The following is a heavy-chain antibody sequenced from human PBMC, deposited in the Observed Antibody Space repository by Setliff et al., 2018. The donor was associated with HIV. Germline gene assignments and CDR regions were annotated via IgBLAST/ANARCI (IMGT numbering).Heavy chain of an antibody. D-gene: IGHD2-21*02. CDR2: GYYSGIT. Sequence: PSETLSLTCTVSGGSISNYYWSWIRQPPGKGLEWIGCGYYSGITHYDPSLKSRVSISVDASKTQFSLRLNSETVADTAVYFCARSSRGSLRDLDYWGPGTLVTVSS. V-gene: IGHV4-59*08. CDR1: GGSISNYY. J-gene: IGHJ4*02. CDR3: ARSSRGSLRDLDY.